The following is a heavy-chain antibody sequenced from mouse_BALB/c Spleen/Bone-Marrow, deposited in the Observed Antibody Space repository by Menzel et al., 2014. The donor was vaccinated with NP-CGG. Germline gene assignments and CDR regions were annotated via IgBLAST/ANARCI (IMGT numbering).Heavy chain of an antibody. CDR1: GFAFSSYD. CDR2: ISSGGGST. Sequence: EVQVVESGGGLVKPGVYLKLSCAASGFAFSSYDMSWVRQTPEKRLEWVAYISSGGGSTYYPDTVKGRFTISRDNAKNTLYLQMSSLKSEDTAMYYCARQVYVYLVFDVW. CDR3: ARQVYVYLVFDV. J-gene: IGHJ1*01. V-gene: IGHV5-12-1*01. D-gene: IGHD1-2*01.